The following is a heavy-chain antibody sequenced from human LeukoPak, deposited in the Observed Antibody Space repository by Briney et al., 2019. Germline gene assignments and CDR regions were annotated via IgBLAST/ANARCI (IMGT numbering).Heavy chain of an antibody. V-gene: IGHV1-69*05. Sequence: GASVKVSCKASGGTFSSYAISWVRQAPGQGLEWMGGIIPIFGTANYAQKFQGRVTITTDESTSTAYMELRSLRSDDTAVYYCARDLYPDHPSIAAAAPWGQGTLVTVSS. J-gene: IGHJ5*02. CDR3: ARDLYPDHPSIAAAAP. CDR1: GGTFSSYA. D-gene: IGHD6-13*01. CDR2: IIPIFGTA.